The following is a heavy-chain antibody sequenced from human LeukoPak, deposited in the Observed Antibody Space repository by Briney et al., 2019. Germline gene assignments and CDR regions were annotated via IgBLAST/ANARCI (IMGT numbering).Heavy chain of an antibody. CDR2: IKQDGSEK. CDR3: ATVPRYFYWSYYNDY. CDR1: GFTFSSYW. D-gene: IGHD3-9*01. Sequence: GGSLRLSCAASGFTFSSYWMSWVRQAPGKGLEWVAHIKQDGSEKYYVDSVKGRFTISRDNAKNSLYLQMNSLRAEDTAVYYCATVPRYFYWSYYNDYWGQGTLVTVSS. V-gene: IGHV3-7*03. J-gene: IGHJ4*02.